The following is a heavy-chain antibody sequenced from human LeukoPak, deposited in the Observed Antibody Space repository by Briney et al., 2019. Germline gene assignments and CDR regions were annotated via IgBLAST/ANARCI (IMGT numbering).Heavy chain of an antibody. CDR3: APQTMILVL. V-gene: IGHV3-7*01. Sequence: SGGSLRLSCVASGFTFSTHWVSWVRQAPGKGLEWVANIKEDGSTTDYVDSVKGRFTISRDNAKNSVFLQMNSLRAEDTAVYYCAPQTMILVLGGQGTLVTVSS. D-gene: IGHD3-22*01. J-gene: IGHJ4*02. CDR1: GFTFSTHW. CDR2: IKEDGSTT.